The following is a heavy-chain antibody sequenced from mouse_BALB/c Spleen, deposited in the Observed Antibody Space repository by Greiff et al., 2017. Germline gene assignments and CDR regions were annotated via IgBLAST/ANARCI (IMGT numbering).Heavy chain of an antibody. V-gene: IGHV1-15*01. CDR1: GYTFTDYE. D-gene: IGHD1-1*01. J-gene: IGHJ2*01. Sequence: QVQLQQSGAELVRPGASVTLSCKASGYTFTDYEMHWVKQTPVHGLEWIGAIDPETGGTAYNQKFKGKATLTADKSSSTAYMELRSLTSEDSAVYYCTRNDGRDWGEGTTRTVSS. CDR3: TRNDGRD. CDR2: IDPETGGT.